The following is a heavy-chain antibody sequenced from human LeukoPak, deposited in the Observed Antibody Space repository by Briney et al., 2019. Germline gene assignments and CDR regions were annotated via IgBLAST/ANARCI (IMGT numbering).Heavy chain of an antibody. CDR3: AKYFASGSYYKLPH. D-gene: IGHD3-10*01. Sequence: GGSLRLSCAASGFAFSSNAMSWVRQVPGKGLEWVSTISGSGAYTYYADSVKGRFTISRDNSKNTLYLQMNSLRAEDTAVYYCAKYFASGSYYKLPHWGQGTLVTVSS. V-gene: IGHV3-23*01. J-gene: IGHJ1*01. CDR2: ISGSGAYT. CDR1: GFAFSSNA.